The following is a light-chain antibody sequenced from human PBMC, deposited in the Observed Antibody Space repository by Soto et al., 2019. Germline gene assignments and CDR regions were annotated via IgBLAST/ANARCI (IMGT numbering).Light chain of an antibody. J-gene: IGKJ1*01. CDR2: GAS. V-gene: IGKV1-5*01. CDR3: QHYNDFPWS. CDR1: QSIRNW. Sequence: DTQMTQSPPSLSASVGDRVTISCRASQSIRNWLAWYQDKPGKAPKLLIYGASSLESGVPSRFSGSGSGTEFTLTIGGLQPDDVATYYCQHYNDFPWSFGQGTKVEIK.